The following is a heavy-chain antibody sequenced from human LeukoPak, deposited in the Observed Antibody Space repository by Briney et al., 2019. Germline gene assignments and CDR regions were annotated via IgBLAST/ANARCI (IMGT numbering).Heavy chain of an antibody. Sequence: GGSLRLSCAASGFTVSGSYMSWFRQAPGKGPDWVSVISNDGNTFYAGSVKGRFTISRDNSKNTVYLQINNLRADDTAVYYCARGPASNSWGQGTLVTVSS. CDR2: ISNDGNT. V-gene: IGHV3-53*01. CDR3: ARGPASNS. J-gene: IGHJ4*02. CDR1: GFTVSGSY. D-gene: IGHD2-2*01.